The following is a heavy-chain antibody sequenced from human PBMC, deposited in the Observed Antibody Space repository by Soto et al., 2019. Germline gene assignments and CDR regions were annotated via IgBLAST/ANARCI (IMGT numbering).Heavy chain of an antibody. V-gene: IGHV3-33*01. D-gene: IGHD1-26*01. CDR2: IWYDXSNK. Sequence: GXSXRLSCAASGFTFGSYGMHWVRQAPGKGLEWVAXIWYDXSNKYYEDYVXXRFTIYRXXYKNKLYLQMNSMRAEDTAVYYCARDWDTLPYVWGKGTTVTVSS. CDR3: ARDWDTLPYV. CDR1: GFTFGSYG. J-gene: IGHJ6*04.